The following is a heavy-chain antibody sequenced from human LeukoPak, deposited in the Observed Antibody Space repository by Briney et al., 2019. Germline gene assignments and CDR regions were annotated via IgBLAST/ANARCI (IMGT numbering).Heavy chain of an antibody. Sequence: PSETLSLTCAVSGGSISSYYWSWIRQPPGKRLEWIGYFYYSGSTNYNPSLKSRVAISVDTSKNQFSLKLSSVTAADTAVYYCARGGSGWYKFDYWGQGTLVTVSS. V-gene: IGHV4-59*08. D-gene: IGHD6-19*01. CDR2: FYYSGST. J-gene: IGHJ4*02. CDR3: ARGGSGWYKFDY. CDR1: GGSISSYY.